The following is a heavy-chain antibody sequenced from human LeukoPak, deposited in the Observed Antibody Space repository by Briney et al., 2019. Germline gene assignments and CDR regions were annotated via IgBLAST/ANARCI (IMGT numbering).Heavy chain of an antibody. V-gene: IGHV4-59*01. CDR3: ARGSGWLQTLFDY. CDR1: GGSISSYY. Sequence: SETLSLTCTVSGGSISSYYWSWIRQPPGKGLEWIGYIYYSGSTNYNPSLKSRVTISVDTSKNQFSLKLSSVTAADTAVYYCARGSGWLQTLFDYWGQGTLVTVSS. J-gene: IGHJ4*02. D-gene: IGHD5-24*01. CDR2: IYYSGST.